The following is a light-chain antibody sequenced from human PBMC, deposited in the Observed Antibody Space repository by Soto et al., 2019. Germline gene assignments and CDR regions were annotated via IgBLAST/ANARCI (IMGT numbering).Light chain of an antibody. CDR3: SSYTSSSTLV. J-gene: IGLJ3*02. CDR2: EVS. CDR1: SSDVGGYNY. V-gene: IGLV2-14*01. Sequence: QSALTQPASVSGSPGQSITISCTGTSSDVGGYNYVSWYQQHPGKAPKLMIYEVSNRPSGVSNRFSGSKSGNTAYLTISRLQAEDEADYYCSSYTSSSTLVFGGGTKLTVL.